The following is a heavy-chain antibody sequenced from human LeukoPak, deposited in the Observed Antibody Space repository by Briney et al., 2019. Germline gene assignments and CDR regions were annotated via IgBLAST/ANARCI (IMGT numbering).Heavy chain of an antibody. Sequence: GRSLRLSCAASGFTFSSYGVHWVRQAPGKGLEWVAVISYDGSNKYYADSVKGRFTISRDNSKNTLYLQMNSLRAEDTAVYYCAKDSWYDSSGYLDYWGQGTLVTVSS. D-gene: IGHD3-22*01. J-gene: IGHJ4*02. V-gene: IGHV3-30*18. CDR1: GFTFSSYG. CDR2: ISYDGSNK. CDR3: AKDSWYDSSGYLDY.